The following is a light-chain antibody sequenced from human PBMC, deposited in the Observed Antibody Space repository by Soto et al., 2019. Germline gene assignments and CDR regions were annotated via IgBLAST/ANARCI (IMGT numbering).Light chain of an antibody. J-gene: IGLJ1*01. CDR2: EVS. CDR3: SSYTRSSTLGV. V-gene: IGLV2-14*01. Sequence: QSALTQPASVSGSPGQSITISCAGTSSDVGGYNYVSWYQQHPGKAPKLMIYEVSNRPSGVSNRFSGSKSGNTASLTISGLQAEDEADYYCSSYTRSSTLGVFGTGTRSPS. CDR1: SSDVGGYNY.